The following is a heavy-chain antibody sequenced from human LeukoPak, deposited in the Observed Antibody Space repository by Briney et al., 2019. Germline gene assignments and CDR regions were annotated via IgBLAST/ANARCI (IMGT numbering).Heavy chain of an antibody. D-gene: IGHD3-9*01. Sequence: GGSLRLSCAASGFTFSDYYMSWIRQAPGKGLEWVSYSSGSGSTIYYADSVKGRFTISRDNAKNSLYLQMNSLRAEDTAVYYCARSRHYWLLDYWGQGTLVTVSS. CDR3: ARSRHYWLLDY. V-gene: IGHV3-11*04. J-gene: IGHJ4*02. CDR2: SSGSGSTI. CDR1: GFTFSDYY.